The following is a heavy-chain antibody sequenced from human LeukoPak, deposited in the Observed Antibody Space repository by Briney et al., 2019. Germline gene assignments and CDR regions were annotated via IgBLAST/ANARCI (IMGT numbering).Heavy chain of an antibody. D-gene: IGHD5-24*01. J-gene: IGHJ5*02. Sequence: ASVKVSCKTSGYSFSSYGISWVRQAPGQGLEWMGWISAYNGHTSYAQKIQGRVTMTTDTSTSTAYMELRSLRSDDTAVYYCARDNSVRDAAWWFNPWGQGTLVTVSS. CDR1: GYSFSSYG. CDR3: ARDNSVRDAAWWFNP. CDR2: ISAYNGHT. V-gene: IGHV1-18*01.